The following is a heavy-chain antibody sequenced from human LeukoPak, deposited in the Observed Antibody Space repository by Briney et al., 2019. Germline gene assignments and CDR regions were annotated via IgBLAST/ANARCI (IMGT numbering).Heavy chain of an antibody. CDR3: AKDLTPQYGSAYFDY. J-gene: IGHJ4*02. CDR1: GFTFSGYA. D-gene: IGHD3-10*01. CDR2: ISYDGSDK. Sequence: GGSLRLSCAASGFTFSGYALHWVRQAPGKGLEWVTTISYDGSDKYYADSVKGRFTISRDNSKSTLYLQMNSLRPEDTSVYYCAKDLTPQYGSAYFDYWGQGTLVTVSS. V-gene: IGHV3-30*18.